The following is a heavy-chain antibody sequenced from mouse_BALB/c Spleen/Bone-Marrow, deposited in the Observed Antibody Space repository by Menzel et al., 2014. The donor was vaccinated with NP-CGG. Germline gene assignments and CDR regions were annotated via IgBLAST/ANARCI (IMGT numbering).Heavy chain of an antibody. V-gene: IGHV5-9-4*01. CDR1: GFTFSTYA. D-gene: IGHD2-10*02. CDR2: IISGGSYT. CDR3: AREVKYGNCGVYAMEH. J-gene: IGHJ4*01. Sequence: EVQVAESGAGLLKPGGSLKLSCAASGFTFSTYAMSWVRQSPEKRLEWVADIISGGSYTYYPDTVTGRFTISRDNAKNILQLEMSSLRSEDPDMYYCAREVKYGNCGVYAMEHRAQATPVPVS.